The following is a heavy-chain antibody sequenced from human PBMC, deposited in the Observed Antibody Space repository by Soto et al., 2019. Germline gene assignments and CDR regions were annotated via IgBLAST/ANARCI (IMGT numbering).Heavy chain of an antibody. V-gene: IGHV4-30-4*01. D-gene: IGHD3-3*01. CDR3: ARVRAIFGRYIDY. CDR1: VGYSIDRGGY. Sequence: HSLTCTVAVGYSIDRGGYRSWKRQTPGKGLEWIGYIYYSGSTYYNPSLKSRVTISVDTSKNQFSLKLSSVTAADTAVYYCARVRAIFGRYIDYWGQGPLVTVSS. CDR2: IYYSGST. J-gene: IGHJ4*02.